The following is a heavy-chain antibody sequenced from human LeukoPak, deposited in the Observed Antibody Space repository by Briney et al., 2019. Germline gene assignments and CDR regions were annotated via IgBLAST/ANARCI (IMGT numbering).Heavy chain of an antibody. V-gene: IGHV1-2*02. CDR2: INPNSGDT. CDR1: THTSNN. CDR3: ARGGFDY. J-gene: IGHJ4*02. Sequence: THTSNNPHTPPHPPQQTLEWMGWINPNSGDTNYAQNFQGRVTMTWDTTTSTAYMDLSRLRSDDTAVYYCARGGFDYWGQGTLVTVSS.